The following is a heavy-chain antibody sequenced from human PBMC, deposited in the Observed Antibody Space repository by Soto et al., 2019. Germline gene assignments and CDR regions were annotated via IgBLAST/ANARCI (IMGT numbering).Heavy chain of an antibody. D-gene: IGHD5-12*01. CDR3: ARGGIVANYYYYYMDV. CDR2: ISSSSSTI. Sequence: GGSLRLSCAASGFTFSSYSMNWVRQAPGKGLEWVSYISSSSSTIYYADSVKGRFTISRDDAKNSLYLQMNSLRAEDTAVYYCARGGIVANYYYYYMDVWGKGTTVTVSS. J-gene: IGHJ6*03. CDR1: GFTFSSYS. V-gene: IGHV3-48*01.